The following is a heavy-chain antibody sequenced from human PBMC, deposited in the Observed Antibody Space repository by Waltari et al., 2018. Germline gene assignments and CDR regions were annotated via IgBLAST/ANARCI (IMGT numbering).Heavy chain of an antibody. Sequence: EVQLVQSGAEVKKPGESLKISCKGYGYSFTSNWIGWVRQMPGKGLEWMGIIYPRYSDTRYSPSFQGQVTISADKSINTAYLNWSSLKASDTAIYYCARAPGLYYYDYWGQATLFTVSS. CDR2: IYPRYSDT. V-gene: IGHV5-51*01. CDR1: GYSFTSNW. J-gene: IGHJ4*02. CDR3: ARAPGLYYYDY.